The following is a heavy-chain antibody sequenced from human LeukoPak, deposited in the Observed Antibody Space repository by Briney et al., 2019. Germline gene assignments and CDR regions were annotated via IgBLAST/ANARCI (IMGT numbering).Heavy chain of an antibody. D-gene: IGHD3-16*02. Sequence: GGSLRLSCAASGYTFSHYSVNWVRQAPGKGLEWVSSISSTSDYIYYADSVKGRFTISRDNTKSSLYLQMNSLRAEDTAVYYCVSGNDPDSTWENYRLDAFDIWGQPTTVIVSS. CDR2: ISSTSDYI. CDR3: VSGNDPDSTWENYRLDAFDI. CDR1: GYTFSHYS. V-gene: IGHV3-21*01. J-gene: IGHJ3*02.